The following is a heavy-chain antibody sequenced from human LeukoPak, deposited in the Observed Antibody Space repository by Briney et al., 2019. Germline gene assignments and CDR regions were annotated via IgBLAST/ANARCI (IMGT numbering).Heavy chain of an antibody. J-gene: IGHJ4*02. D-gene: IGHD2-15*01. CDR2: IIPILGIA. CDR1: GGTFSSYA. CDR3: ARGYCSGGSCYNVDY. Sequence: ASVKVSCKASGGTFSSYAISWVRQAPGQGLEWMGRIIPILGIANYAQKFQGRVTITADKSTSTAYMELSSLRSEDTAVYYCARGYCSGGSCYNVDYWGQGTLVTVSS. V-gene: IGHV1-69*04.